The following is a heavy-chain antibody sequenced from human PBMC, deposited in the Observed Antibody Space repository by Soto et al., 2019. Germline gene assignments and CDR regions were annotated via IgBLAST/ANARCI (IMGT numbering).Heavy chain of an antibody. D-gene: IGHD2-15*01. CDR1: GYIFTAYS. CDR3: AREENCSDGVCYSEYFQR. V-gene: IGHV1-46*01. J-gene: IGHJ1*01. CDR2: VNPSGGST. Sequence: QVQLVQSGAEVKKPGASVKVSCKAPGYIFTAYSMHWVRQAPGQGLEWMGVVNPSGGSTNYAQRFQGRITMTRDTSTSTVYMDLKFLTSEDTAVYYCAREENCSDGVCYSEYFQRWGQGTLVTVSS.